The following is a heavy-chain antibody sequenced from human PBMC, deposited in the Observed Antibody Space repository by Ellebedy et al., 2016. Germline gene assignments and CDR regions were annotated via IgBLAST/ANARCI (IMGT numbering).Heavy chain of an antibody. CDR3: ATEVIAAAAIQPNFDY. V-gene: IGHV1-3*01. J-gene: IGHJ4*02. D-gene: IGHD2-2*02. CDR2: INAGNGNT. CDR1: GYSFTSYA. Sequence: ASVKVSCKASGYSFTSYAMHWARQAPGQRLEWMGWINAGNGNTKYSQKFQGRVTITRDTSASTAYMELSGLRSEDTAVYYCATEVIAAAAIQPNFDYWGQGTLVTVSS.